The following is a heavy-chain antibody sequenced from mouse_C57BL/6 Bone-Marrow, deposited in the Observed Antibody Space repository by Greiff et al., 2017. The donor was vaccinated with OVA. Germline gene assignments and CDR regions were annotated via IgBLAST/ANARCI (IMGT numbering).Heavy chain of an antibody. D-gene: IGHD1-1*01. CDR2: IYPGDGDT. CDR3: ARNYYGSSYWYFDV. CDR1: GYAFSSSW. Sequence: VQLQQSGPELVKPGASVKISCKASGYAFSSSWMNWVKQRPGKGLEWIGRIYPGDGDTNYNGKFKGTATLTADKSSSTAYMQLSSLTSEDSAVYFCARNYYGSSYWYFDVWGTGTTVTVSS. V-gene: IGHV1-82*01. J-gene: IGHJ1*03.